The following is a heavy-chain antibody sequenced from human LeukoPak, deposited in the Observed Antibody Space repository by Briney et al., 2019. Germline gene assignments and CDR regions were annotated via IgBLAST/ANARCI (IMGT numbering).Heavy chain of an antibody. D-gene: IGHD3-22*01. V-gene: IGHV1-69*13. Sequence: GASVKVSCKASGGTFSSYAISWVRQAPGQGLEWMGGIIPLFGTANYAQRFQGRLTITADESTRTAYMELSSLRSEDTAIYYCAREWDFDSSGFYYYYWGQGTLVTVSS. J-gene: IGHJ4*02. CDR2: IIPLFGTA. CDR1: GGTFSSYA. CDR3: AREWDFDSSGFYYYY.